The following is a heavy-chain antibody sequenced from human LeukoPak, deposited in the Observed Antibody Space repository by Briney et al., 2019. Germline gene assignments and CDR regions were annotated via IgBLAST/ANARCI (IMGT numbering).Heavy chain of an antibody. CDR1: GDSVSSNSAA. D-gene: IGHD3-22*01. CDR2: TYYRSKWYY. CDR3: ANPLYYYDSSGYYG. J-gene: IGHJ4*02. V-gene: IGHV6-1*01. Sequence: SQTLSLTCAISGDSVSSNSAAWNWIRQSPSRGLEWLGRTYYRSKWYYDYAVAVKSRISINPDTSKNQFSLQLSSVTPEDTAVYYCANPLYYYDSSGYYGWGQGTLVTVSS.